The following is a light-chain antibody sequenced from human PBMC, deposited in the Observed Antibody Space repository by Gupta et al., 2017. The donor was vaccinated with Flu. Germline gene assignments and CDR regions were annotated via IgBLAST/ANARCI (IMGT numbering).Light chain of an antibody. J-gene: IGLJ2*01. V-gene: IGLV1-44*01. CDR3: ATWDDSLNGVV. CDR2: DND. CDR1: SSNIGTNT. Sequence: RVTISCSGSSSNIGTNTVNWYQQLPGTAPKLLIYDNDQRPSGVPDRFSGSKSGTSASLAISGLQSEDEADYYCATWDDSLNGVVFGGGTKLTVL.